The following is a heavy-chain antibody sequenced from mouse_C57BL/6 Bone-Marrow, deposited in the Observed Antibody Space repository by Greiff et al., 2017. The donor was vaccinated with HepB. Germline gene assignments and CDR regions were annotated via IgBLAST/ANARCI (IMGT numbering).Heavy chain of an antibody. J-gene: IGHJ3*01. CDR2: IDPENGDT. Sequence: VQLKQSGAELVRPGASVKLSCTASGFNIKDDYMHWVKQRPEQGLEWIGWIDPENGDTEYASKFQGKATITADTSSNTAYLQLSSLTSEDTAVYYCTRGLAWFAYWGQGTLVTVSA. CDR1: GFNIKDDY. V-gene: IGHV14-4*01. CDR3: TRGLAWFAY. D-gene: IGHD3-3*01.